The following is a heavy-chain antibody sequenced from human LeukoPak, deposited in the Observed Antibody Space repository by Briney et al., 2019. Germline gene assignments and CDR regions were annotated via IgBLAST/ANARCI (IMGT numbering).Heavy chain of an antibody. V-gene: IGHV3-33*01. CDR1: GFTFSSYG. CDR3: ARVRAHYYYYYMDV. J-gene: IGHJ6*03. Sequence: GGSLRLSCAASGFTFSSYGMHWVRQAPGKGLERVAVIWYDGSNKYYADSVKGRFTISRDNSKNTLYLQMNSLRAEDTAVYYCARVRAHYYYYYMDVWGKGTTVTVSS. CDR2: IWYDGSNK.